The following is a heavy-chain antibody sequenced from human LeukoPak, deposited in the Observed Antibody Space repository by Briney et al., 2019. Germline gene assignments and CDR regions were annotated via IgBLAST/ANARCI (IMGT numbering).Heavy chain of an antibody. CDR1: GFTFYTYG. V-gene: IGHV3-64*01. J-gene: IGHJ4*02. CDR2: IGPDGGTT. D-gene: IGHD6-13*01. Sequence: GGSLRLSCAASGFTFYTYGMHWVRQAPGKELEYVSGIGPDGGTTYYANSVKGRFTISRDNSKYMLYLQMGSLTADDMGVYYCARGAQLTDYWGQGTLVTVSS. CDR3: ARGAQLTDY.